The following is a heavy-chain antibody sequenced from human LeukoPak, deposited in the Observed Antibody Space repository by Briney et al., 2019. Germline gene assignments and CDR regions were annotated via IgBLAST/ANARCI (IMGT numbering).Heavy chain of an antibody. D-gene: IGHD3-3*01. Sequence: GGSLRLSCAASGFTFSSYWMHWVRQAPGKGLVWVSRINSDGSSTSYADSVKGRFTISRDNAKNTLYLQMNSLRAEDTAVYYCAMGTIFGVVPFDYWGQGTLVTVSS. CDR3: AMGTIFGVVPFDY. J-gene: IGHJ4*02. V-gene: IGHV3-74*01. CDR1: GFTFSSYW. CDR2: INSDGSST.